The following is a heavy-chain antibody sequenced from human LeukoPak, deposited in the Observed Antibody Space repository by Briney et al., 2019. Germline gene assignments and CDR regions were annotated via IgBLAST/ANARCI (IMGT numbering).Heavy chain of an antibody. J-gene: IGHJ2*01. CDR1: EFTFSNFW. CDR3: ARGGNHGDYWYFDL. Sequence: GGSLRLSCSASEFTFSNFWKSWVRQAPGKGPEWVANIKQDGSEKYYVDSVRGRFTISRDNAETSLHLQMNSLRAEDTAVYYCARGGNHGDYWYFDLWGRGTLVTVSS. CDR2: IKQDGSEK. V-gene: IGHV3-7*01. D-gene: IGHD4-17*01.